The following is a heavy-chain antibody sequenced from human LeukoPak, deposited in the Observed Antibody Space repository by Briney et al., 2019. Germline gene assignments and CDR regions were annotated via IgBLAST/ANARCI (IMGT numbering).Heavy chain of an antibody. J-gene: IGHJ4*02. CDR2: IRWDSGSI. Sequence: GRSLRLSCGASGYTFDDYAMRWVRHAPRKGLEWVSAIRWDSGSIVYADSVEGRFTISRDNGKNSLYLQMNSLRTEDTALYYCAKGHTYGLGESYLDFWGQGTLVSVSS. CDR3: AKGHTYGLGESYLDF. D-gene: IGHD5-18*01. CDR1: GYTFDDYA. V-gene: IGHV3-9*01.